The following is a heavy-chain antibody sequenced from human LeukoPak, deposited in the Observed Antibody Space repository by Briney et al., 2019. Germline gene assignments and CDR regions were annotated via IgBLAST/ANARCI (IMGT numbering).Heavy chain of an antibody. D-gene: IGHD6-19*01. CDR3: ARDLYSSGLNWFDP. CDR2: IYYSGST. J-gene: IGHJ5*02. V-gene: IGHV4-39*07. CDR1: GGSISSSSYY. Sequence: SETLSLTCTVSGGSISSSSYYWGWIRQPPGKGLEWIGSIYYSGSTYYNPSLKSRATISVDTSKNQFSLKLSSVTAADTAVHYCARDLYSSGLNWFDPWGQGTLVTVSS.